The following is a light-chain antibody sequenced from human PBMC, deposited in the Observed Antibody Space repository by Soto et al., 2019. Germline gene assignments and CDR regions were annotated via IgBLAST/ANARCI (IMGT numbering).Light chain of an antibody. V-gene: IGKV1-5*03. J-gene: IGKJ4*01. CDR3: QHYNNYSPT. CDR2: RAS. Sequence: DIPMTQSPSALSASVGDRVTITCRASQSISNWLAWYQQKPGKAPNLLIYRASGLESGVPSRFSVRGSGTEFTLTISRLQPDDSANSYCQHYNNYSPTVAGGTKVEIK. CDR1: QSISNW.